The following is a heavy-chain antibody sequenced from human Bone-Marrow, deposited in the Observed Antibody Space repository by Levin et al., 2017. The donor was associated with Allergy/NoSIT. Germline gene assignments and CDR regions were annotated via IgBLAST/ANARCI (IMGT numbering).Heavy chain of an antibody. J-gene: IGHJ6*02. CDR2: INPNSGGT. CDR1: GYTFTGYY. Sequence: ASVKVSCKASGYTFTGYYMHWVRQAPGQGLEWMGWINPNSGGTNYAQKFQGRVTMTRDTSISTAYMELSRLRSDDTAVYYCARDDGVVVVPAANRDYYYRMDAWRQGTTVTVSS. D-gene: IGHD2-2*01. CDR3: ARDDGVVVVPAANRDYYYRMDA. V-gene: IGHV1-2*02.